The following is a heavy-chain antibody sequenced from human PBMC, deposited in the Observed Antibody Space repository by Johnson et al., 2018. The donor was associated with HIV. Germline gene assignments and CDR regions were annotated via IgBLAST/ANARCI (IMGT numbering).Heavy chain of an antibody. Sequence: VQLVESGGGVVQPGRSLRLSCAASGFTFSSYAMHWVRQAPGKGLEWVAVISYDGSNKYYADSVKGRFTISRDNSKNTRYLQMNSLRAEDTAVYYCARAERSSSVVDAFDIWGQGTMVTVSS. D-gene: IGHD6-6*01. CDR1: GFTFSSYA. J-gene: IGHJ3*02. CDR2: ISYDGSNK. CDR3: ARAERSSSVVDAFDI. V-gene: IGHV3-30*04.